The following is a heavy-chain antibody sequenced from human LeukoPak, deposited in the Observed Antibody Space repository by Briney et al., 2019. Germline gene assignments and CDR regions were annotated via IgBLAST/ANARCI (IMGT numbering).Heavy chain of an antibody. V-gene: IGHV3-11*01. Sequence: GGSLRLPCAASGFTFSDYYMSWIRQAPGKGLEWVSYISSSGSTIYYADSVKGRFTISRDNAKNSLYLQMNSLRAEDTAVYYCARAGITFGGVIALFDYWGQGTLVTVSS. D-gene: IGHD3-16*02. CDR2: ISSSGSTI. CDR3: ARAGITFGGVIALFDY. CDR1: GFTFSDYY. J-gene: IGHJ4*02.